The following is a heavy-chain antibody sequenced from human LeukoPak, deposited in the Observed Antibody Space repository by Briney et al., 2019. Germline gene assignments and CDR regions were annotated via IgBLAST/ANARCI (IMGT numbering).Heavy chain of an antibody. Sequence: GGSLRLSCAASGFTFSSYWMHWVRQEPGKGLVWVSRIKSDGSILGSADSVKGRFTISRDNAKNTLYLQMNSLRAEDTAVYYCARGGGTSLDYWGQGTLVTVSS. CDR2: IKSDGSIL. J-gene: IGHJ4*02. V-gene: IGHV3-74*01. D-gene: IGHD1-7*01. CDR1: GFTFSSYW. CDR3: ARGGGTSLDY.